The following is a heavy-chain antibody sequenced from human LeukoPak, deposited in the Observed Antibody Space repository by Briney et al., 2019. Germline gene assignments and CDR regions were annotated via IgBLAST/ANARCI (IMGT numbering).Heavy chain of an antibody. D-gene: IGHD1-1*01. CDR3: ARWLQLGNWFDP. CDR2: INHSGST. J-gene: IGHJ5*02. CDR1: GGSFSGYY. V-gene: IGHV4-34*01. Sequence: SETLSLTCAVYGGSFSGYYWSWIRQPPGKGLEWIGEINHSGSTNYNPSLKSRVTISVDTSKNQFSLKLSSVTAADTAVYYCARWLQLGNWFDPWGQGTLVTVSS.